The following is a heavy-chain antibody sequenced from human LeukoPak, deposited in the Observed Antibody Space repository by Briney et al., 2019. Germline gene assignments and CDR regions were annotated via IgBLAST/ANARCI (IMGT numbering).Heavy chain of an antibody. Sequence: GGSLRLSCAASGFTFSSYGMSWVRQAPGKGLEWVSAISGSGGSTYYADSVKGRFTISRDNSKNTPYLQMNSLRAEDTAVYYCAKDQGVWDSSGYYRYFDYWGQGTLVTVSS. CDR3: AKDQGVWDSSGYYRYFDY. D-gene: IGHD3-22*01. J-gene: IGHJ4*02. CDR1: GFTFSSYG. V-gene: IGHV3-23*01. CDR2: ISGSGGST.